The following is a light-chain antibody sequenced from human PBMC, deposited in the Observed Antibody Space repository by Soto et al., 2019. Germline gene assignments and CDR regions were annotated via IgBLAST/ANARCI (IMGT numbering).Light chain of an antibody. CDR2: GAS. CDR1: QRVSSN. Sequence: EIDMTQSPATLSVSPGERATLSCRASQRVSSNLALYQQKPGQAPSLLIYGASRRATGIPDRFSGSGSGTDFTLPIIRLEPEDFAVYYCQQYASSPITFGQGTRLEI. CDR3: QQYASSPIT. J-gene: IGKJ5*01. V-gene: IGKV3-20*01.